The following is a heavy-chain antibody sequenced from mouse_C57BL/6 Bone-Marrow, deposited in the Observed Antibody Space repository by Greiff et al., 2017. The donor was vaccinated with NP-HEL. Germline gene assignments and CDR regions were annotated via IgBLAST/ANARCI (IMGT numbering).Heavy chain of an antibody. V-gene: IGHV14-4*01. D-gene: IGHD3-3*01. CDR3: TTEGHWYFDV. J-gene: IGHJ1*03. CDR1: GFNIKDDY. CDR2: IDPENGDT. Sequence: VQLQQSGAELVRPGASVKLSCTASGFNIKDDYMHWVKQRPEQGLEWIGWIDPENGDTEYASKFQGKATITADTSSNTAYLQLSSLTSEDTAVDYCTTEGHWYFDVWGTGTTVTVSS.